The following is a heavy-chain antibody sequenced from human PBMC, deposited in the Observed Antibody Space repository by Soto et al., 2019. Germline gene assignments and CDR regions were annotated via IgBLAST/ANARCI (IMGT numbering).Heavy chain of an antibody. V-gene: IGHV4-61*01. Sequence: SETLSLTCTVSGGSLKSSSHYWSWIRQPPGKGLEWIGYIHDFGSTKYNPSLESRVVISVDTSKNQFSLKLSSVTAADTAVYYCARVGGYGSGGSCYAGYYFDYWGQGTLVTVSS. CDR3: ARVGGYGSGGSCYAGYYFDY. CDR1: GGSLKSSSHY. J-gene: IGHJ4*02. D-gene: IGHD2-15*01. CDR2: IHDFGST.